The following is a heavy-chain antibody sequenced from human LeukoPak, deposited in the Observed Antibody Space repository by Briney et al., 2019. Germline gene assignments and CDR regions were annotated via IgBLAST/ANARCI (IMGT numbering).Heavy chain of an antibody. V-gene: IGHV3-9*03. CDR3: AKDIEPNRASVRPTVDI. CDR2: ISWNSGSI. CDR1: GFTFDDYA. D-gene: IGHD1-1*01. J-gene: IGHJ3*02. Sequence: AGGSLRLSCAASGFTFDDYAMHWVRQAPGKGLEWVSGISWNSGSIGYADSVKGRFTISRDNAKNSLYLQMNSLRAEDMALYYCAKDIEPNRASVRPTVDIWGQGTMVTVSS.